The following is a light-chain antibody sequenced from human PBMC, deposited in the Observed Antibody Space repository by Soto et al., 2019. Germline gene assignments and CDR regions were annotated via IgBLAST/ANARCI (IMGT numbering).Light chain of an antibody. J-gene: IGKJ2*01. CDR3: QQRSSWPPT. Sequence: EIVLTQSPATLSLSPGERATLSCRASQSVSSYLAWYQQKPGQAPRLLIYDASNRATGIPARFSGSVSGTEFTLTISSLEPEDFAVYYCQQRSSWPPTFGQGSKLEIK. CDR2: DAS. V-gene: IGKV3-11*01. CDR1: QSVSSY.